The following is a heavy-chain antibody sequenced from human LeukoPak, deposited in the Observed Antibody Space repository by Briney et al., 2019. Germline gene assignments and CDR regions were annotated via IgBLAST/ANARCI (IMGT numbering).Heavy chain of an antibody. CDR2: IKQDGSEK. V-gene: IGHV3-7*01. Sequence: GGSLRLSCAASGFTFSSYWMSWVRQAPGKGLEWVANIKQDGSEKYYVDSVKGRFTISRDNAKNSLYLQMNSLRAEDTAVYYCARDRFGGPGYYYYGMDVWGQGTRSPSP. J-gene: IGHJ6*02. D-gene: IGHD3-10*01. CDR3: ARDRFGGPGYYYYGMDV. CDR1: GFTFSSYW.